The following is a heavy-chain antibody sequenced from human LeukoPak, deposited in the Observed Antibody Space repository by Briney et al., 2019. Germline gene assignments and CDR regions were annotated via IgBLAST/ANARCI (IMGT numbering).Heavy chain of an antibody. J-gene: IGHJ3*02. CDR2: INHSGST. Sequence: SETLSLTCAVYGGSFSGYYWSWIRQPPGKGLEWIGEINHSGSTNYNPSLKSRVTISVDTSKNQFSLKLSSVTAADTAVYYCARERCSSTSCYLPLGALDIWGQGTMVTVSS. V-gene: IGHV4-34*01. CDR3: ARERCSSTSCYLPLGALDI. CDR1: GGSFSGYY. D-gene: IGHD2-2*01.